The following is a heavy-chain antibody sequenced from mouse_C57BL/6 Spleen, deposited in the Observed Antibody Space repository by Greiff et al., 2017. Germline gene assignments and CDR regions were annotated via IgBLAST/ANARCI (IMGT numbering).Heavy chain of an antibody. D-gene: IGHD1-1*01. J-gene: IGHJ3*01. V-gene: IGHV1-82*01. CDR1: GYAFSSSW. CDR2: IYPGDGDT. Sequence: VQLQQSGPELVKPGASVKISCKASGYAFSSSWLNWVKQRPGRGLEGIGRIYPGDGDTNYNGKFKGKATLTADKSSSTAYMQRSSLTSEDSAVYFCAREGLYYYGTPFAYWGQGTLVTVSA. CDR3: AREGLYYYGTPFAY.